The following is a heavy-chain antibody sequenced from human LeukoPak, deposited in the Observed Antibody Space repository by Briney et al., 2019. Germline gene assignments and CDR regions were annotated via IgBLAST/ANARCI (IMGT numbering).Heavy chain of an antibody. J-gene: IGHJ4*02. Sequence: ASVKVSCKASGYTFTNYGITWVRQAPGQGLEWMGWISPYNGDTNYARKLQGRVTMTTDTSTSTASMELRSLTYDDTAVYCCERGGGSVWYEFDYWGQGTLVTVSS. CDR1: GYTFTNYG. D-gene: IGHD6-19*01. CDR3: ERGGGSVWYEFDY. CDR2: ISPYNGDT. V-gene: IGHV1-18*01.